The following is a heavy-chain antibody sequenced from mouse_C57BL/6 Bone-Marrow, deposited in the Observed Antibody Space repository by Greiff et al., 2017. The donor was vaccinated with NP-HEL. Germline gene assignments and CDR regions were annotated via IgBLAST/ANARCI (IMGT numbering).Heavy chain of an antibody. Sequence: QVQLQQPGAELVMPGASVKLSCKASGYTFTSYWMHWVKQRPGQGLEWIGEIDPSDSYTNYNQKSKGKSTLTVDKSSSTAYMQLSSLTSEDSAVYYCAREDYYGSSAWFAYWGQGTLVTVSA. CDR1: GYTFTSYW. CDR3: AREDYYGSSAWFAY. CDR2: IDPSDSYT. D-gene: IGHD1-1*01. V-gene: IGHV1-69*01. J-gene: IGHJ3*01.